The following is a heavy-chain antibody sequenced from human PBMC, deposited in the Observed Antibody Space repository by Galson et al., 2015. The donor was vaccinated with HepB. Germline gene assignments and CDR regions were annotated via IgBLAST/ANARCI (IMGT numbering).Heavy chain of an antibody. CDR1: GFTFSSHA. V-gene: IGHV3-23*01. CDR2: ISGSGGST. CDR3: AKLPLGAVVTIFGVVYYYGMDV. Sequence: SLRLSCAASGFTFSSHAMSWVRQAPGKGLEWVSAISGSGGSTYYADSVKGRFTISRDNSKNTLYLQMNSLRAEDTAVYYCAKLPLGAVVTIFGVVYYYGMDVWGQGTTVTVSS. J-gene: IGHJ6*02. D-gene: IGHD3-3*01.